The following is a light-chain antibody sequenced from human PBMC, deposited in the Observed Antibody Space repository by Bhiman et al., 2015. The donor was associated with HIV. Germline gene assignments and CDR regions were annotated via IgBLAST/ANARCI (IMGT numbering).Light chain of an antibody. CDR1: QLGDKY. V-gene: IGLV3-1*01. J-gene: IGLJ1*01. Sequence: SYEMTQPPAVSVSPGQTVSITCSGDQLGDKYTFWYQQKPGQSPVVVIYQDNKRPSGVSDRFSGSKSGNSASLTISGLQAQDEADYYCWSYAGTEVFGSGTKVTVL. CDR2: QDN. CDR3: WSYAGTEV.